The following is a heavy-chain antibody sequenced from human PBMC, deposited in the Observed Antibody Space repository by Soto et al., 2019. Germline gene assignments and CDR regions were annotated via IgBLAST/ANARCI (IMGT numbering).Heavy chain of an antibody. V-gene: IGHV3-30-3*01. CDR1: GFTFSSYA. J-gene: IGHJ4*02. D-gene: IGHD3-10*01. CDR3: ARWPLRGSGSYWYYFDY. CDR2: ISYDGSNK. Sequence: GGSLRLSCAASGFTFSSYAMHWVRQAPGKGLEWVAVISYDGSNKYYADSVKGRFTISRDNSRNTLYLQMNSLRAEDTAVYYCARWPLRGSGSYWYYFDYWGQGTLVTVSS.